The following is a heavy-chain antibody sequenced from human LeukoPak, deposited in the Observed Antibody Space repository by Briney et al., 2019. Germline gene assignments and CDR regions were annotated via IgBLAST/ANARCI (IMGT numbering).Heavy chain of an antibody. Sequence: GGSLRLSCAASGFTFSSYWMRWVRQAPGKGLVWVSRINSDGSSTSYADSVKGRFTISRDNAKNTLYLQMNSLRAEDTAVYYCARDLYYYDSSGYPRIDYYYYGMDVWGQGTTVTVSS. D-gene: IGHD3-22*01. CDR3: ARDLYYYDSSGYPRIDYYYYGMDV. CDR1: GFTFSSYW. CDR2: INSDGSST. J-gene: IGHJ6*02. V-gene: IGHV3-74*01.